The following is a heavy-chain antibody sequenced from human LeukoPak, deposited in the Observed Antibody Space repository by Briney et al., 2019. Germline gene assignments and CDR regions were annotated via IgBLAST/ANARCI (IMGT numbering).Heavy chain of an antibody. D-gene: IGHD4-11*01. J-gene: IGHJ4*02. Sequence: SETLSLTCTVSGGAMSGYYWTWIRQSPGRRLEWIAYIHYSGSTNYNPSLKSRVTISVDTSKNQFSLRLNSVTAADTAVYYCARLRGNYFPDCWGQGTLVTVSS. CDR1: GGAMSGYY. CDR2: IHYSGST. CDR3: ARLRGNYFPDC. V-gene: IGHV4-59*01.